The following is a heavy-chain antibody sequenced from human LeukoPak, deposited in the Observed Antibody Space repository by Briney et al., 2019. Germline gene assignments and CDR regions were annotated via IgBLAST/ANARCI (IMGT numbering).Heavy chain of an antibody. CDR2: ISSSSSYI. J-gene: IGHJ4*02. CDR1: GFTFSSYS. D-gene: IGHD2-8*01. V-gene: IGHV3-21*01. Sequence: GGSLRLSCAASGFTFSSYSMNWVRHAPGTGLEWVSSISSSSSYIYYADPVKGRFTISRDNAKNSLYLQMNSLRADDKDVYYCARDNDVADFDYWGQGTLVTVSS. CDR3: ARDNDVADFDY.